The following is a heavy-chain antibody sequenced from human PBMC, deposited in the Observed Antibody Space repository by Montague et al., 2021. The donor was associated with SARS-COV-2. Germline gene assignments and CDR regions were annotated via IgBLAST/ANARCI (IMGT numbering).Heavy chain of an antibody. CDR1: DGSFSGYY. J-gene: IGHJ6*02. V-gene: IGHV4-34*01. CDR2: ISHGGTT. D-gene: IGHD1-14*01. Sequence: SETLSLTCAVYDGSFSGYYWNWIRQPPGKGLEWIGEISHGGTTNYNPSLKSRATISLDKSKSQFSLKLTSMTAADTAIYYCGRGRKVVPWFRYYDMDVWGQGTTVTVSS. CDR3: GRGRKVVPWFRYYDMDV.